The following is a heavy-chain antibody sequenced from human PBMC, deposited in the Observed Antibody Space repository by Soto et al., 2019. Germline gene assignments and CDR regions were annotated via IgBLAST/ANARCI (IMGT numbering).Heavy chain of an antibody. CDR1: GYTFTNYG. J-gene: IGHJ4*02. CDR3: ARVNFCERFDS. Sequence: ASLKVSCKASGYTFTNYGINWLRQARGQGIEWMGWFNPKNGNTNYAQTFEGRLTLTTDTSTSTAFMELSNLRSDDTAFYYCARVNFCERFDSWGQVTLVTVSS. V-gene: IGHV1-18*01. CDR2: FNPKNGNT.